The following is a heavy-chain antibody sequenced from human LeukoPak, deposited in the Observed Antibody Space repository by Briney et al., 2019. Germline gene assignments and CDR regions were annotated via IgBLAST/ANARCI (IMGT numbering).Heavy chain of an antibody. CDR1: GVSVSGGRYY. Sequence: SETLSLTCTVSGVSVSGGRYYWSWIRQPAGKGLEWIGRIYTSGSTNYNPSLKSRVTMSVDTSKNQFSLKLSAVTAADTAVYYCARDSNWYDYWGQGTLVTVSS. CDR3: ARDSNWYDY. V-gene: IGHV4-61*02. J-gene: IGHJ5*01. CDR2: IYTSGST.